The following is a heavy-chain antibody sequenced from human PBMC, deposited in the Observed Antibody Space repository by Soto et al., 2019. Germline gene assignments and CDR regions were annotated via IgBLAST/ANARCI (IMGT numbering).Heavy chain of an antibody. D-gene: IGHD3-3*01. CDR3: ARIFGGPRGRLSDGVDV. V-gene: IGHV1-3*05. J-gene: IGHJ6*02. CDR2: INAGNGNT. CDR1: GYTFTSYA. Sequence: QVQLVQSGAEEKKPGASVKVSCKASGYTFTSYAMHWVRQAPGQRLEWMGWINAGNGNTKYSQKFQGRVTITRDTPASTAYMELSSLRYEDTAVEYCARIFGGPRGRLSDGVDVWGQGTTVTVSS.